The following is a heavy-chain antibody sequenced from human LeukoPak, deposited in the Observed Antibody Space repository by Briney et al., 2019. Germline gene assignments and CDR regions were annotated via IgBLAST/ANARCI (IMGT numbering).Heavy chain of an antibody. CDR1: GGSISSGDYY. CDR3: ARGGRKYFDY. CDR2: IYYSGST. V-gene: IGHV4-30-4*01. Sequence: SETLPLTCTVSGGSISSGDYYWSWIRQPPGKGLEWIGYIYYSGSTYYNPSLKSRVTISVDTSKNQFSLKLSSVTAADTAVYYCARGGRKYFDYWGQGTLVTVSS. J-gene: IGHJ4*02. D-gene: IGHD3-16*01.